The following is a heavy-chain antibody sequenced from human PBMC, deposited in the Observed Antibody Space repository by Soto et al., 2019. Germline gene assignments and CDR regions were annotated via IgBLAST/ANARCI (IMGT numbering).Heavy chain of an antibody. CDR2: INPNSGDT. CDR3: ARAIDYYDSSGSDDAFDI. D-gene: IGHD3-22*01. J-gene: IGHJ3*02. Sequence: ASVKVSCKASGYTFTGYYMHWVRQAPGQGLEWMGWINPNSGDTNYAQKFQGWVTMTRDTSISTAYMELSRLRSDDTAVYYCARAIDYYDSSGSDDAFDIWGQGTMVTVSS. V-gene: IGHV1-2*04. CDR1: GYTFTGYY.